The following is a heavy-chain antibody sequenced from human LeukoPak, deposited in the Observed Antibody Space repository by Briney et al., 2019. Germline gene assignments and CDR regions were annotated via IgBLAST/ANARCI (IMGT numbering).Heavy chain of an antibody. CDR2: IYNSGST. Sequence: SETLSLTCTVSGGSISSNYWSWIRQPPGKGLEWIGYIYNSGSTNYNPSLKSRVTISVDTSKNQFSLKLSSVTAADTAVYYCARALVYGDYVAYFQHWGQGTLVTVSS. J-gene: IGHJ1*01. D-gene: IGHD4-17*01. CDR1: GGSISSNY. CDR3: ARALVYGDYVAYFQH. V-gene: IGHV4-59*01.